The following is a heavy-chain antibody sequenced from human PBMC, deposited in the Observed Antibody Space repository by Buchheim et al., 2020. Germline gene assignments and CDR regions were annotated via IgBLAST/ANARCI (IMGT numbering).Heavy chain of an antibody. CDR2: ISASGANT. J-gene: IGHJ4*02. Sequence: EVRLLESGGGLIQPGGSLGLSCAAYGFTFRVSVMSGVRQAPGKGLEWVAGISASGANTYYADSVKGRFTISRDNSKNTMYLQMNSLRGDDTAVYYCAKDLVLDFWGQGTL. CDR3: AKDLVLDF. V-gene: IGHV3-23*01. CDR1: GFTFRVSV. D-gene: IGHD3-10*01.